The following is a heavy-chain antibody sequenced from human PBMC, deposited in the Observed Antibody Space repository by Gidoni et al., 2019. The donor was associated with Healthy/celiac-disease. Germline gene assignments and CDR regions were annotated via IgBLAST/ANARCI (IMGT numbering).Heavy chain of an antibody. CDR1: GFTFSSYG. V-gene: IGHV3-33*01. CDR2: IWYDGSNK. CDR3: ARDTEDDFWSVDDAFDI. Sequence: QVQLVESGGGVVQPGRSLRLSCAASGFTFSSYGMHWVRQAPGKGLEWVAVIWYDGSNKYYADSVKGRFTISRDNSKNTLYLQMNSLRAEDTAVYYCARDTEDDFWSVDDAFDIWGQGTMVTVSS. J-gene: IGHJ3*02. D-gene: IGHD3-3*01.